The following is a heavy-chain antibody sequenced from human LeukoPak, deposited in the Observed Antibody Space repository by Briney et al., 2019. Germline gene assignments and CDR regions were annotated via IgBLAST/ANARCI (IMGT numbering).Heavy chain of an antibody. J-gene: IGHJ4*02. Sequence: GGSLRLSCAASGFTFSSYGMHRVRQAPGKGLEWVAFIRYDGSNKYYADSVKGRFTISRDNSKNTLYLQMNSLRAEDTAVYYCAKDSVFNYYDSSGYYWGYFDYWGQGTLVTVSS. V-gene: IGHV3-30*02. CDR2: IRYDGSNK. D-gene: IGHD3-22*01. CDR3: AKDSVFNYYDSSGYYWGYFDY. CDR1: GFTFSSYG.